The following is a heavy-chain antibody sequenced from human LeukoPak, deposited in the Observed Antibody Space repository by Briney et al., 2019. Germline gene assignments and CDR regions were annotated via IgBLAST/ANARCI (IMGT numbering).Heavy chain of an antibody. CDR1: GGTFSSYA. D-gene: IGHD2-2*01. Sequence: ASVKVSCKASGGTFSSYAISWVRQAPGQGLEWMGGIIPIFGTANYAQKFQGRVMITADESTSTAYMELSSLRSEDTAVYYCAREGDIVVVRPDYYYGMDVWGQGTTVTVSS. V-gene: IGHV1-69*13. CDR3: AREGDIVVVRPDYYYGMDV. J-gene: IGHJ6*02. CDR2: IIPIFGTA.